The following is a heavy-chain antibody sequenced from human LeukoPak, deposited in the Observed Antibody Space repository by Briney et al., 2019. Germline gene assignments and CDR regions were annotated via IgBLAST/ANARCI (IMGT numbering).Heavy chain of an antibody. CDR2: ISGSGGST. J-gene: IGHJ4*02. CDR1: GFTFSSYA. D-gene: IGHD4-17*01. V-gene: IGHV3-23*01. Sequence: GGSLRLSCAASGFTFSSYAMSWVRQAPGKGLEWVSAISGSGGSTYYADSVKGRFTISRDNSKNTLYLQMSSLRADDTAVYYCARRSVTTFDYWGQGSLVTVSS. CDR3: ARRSVTTFDY.